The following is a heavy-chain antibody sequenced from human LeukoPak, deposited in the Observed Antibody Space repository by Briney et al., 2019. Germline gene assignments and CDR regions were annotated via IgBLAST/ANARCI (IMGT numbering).Heavy chain of an antibody. D-gene: IGHD1-26*01. Sequence: PGGSLRLSCAASGFTFSSYAMSWVRQAPGKGLEWVSAISGSGGSTYYADSVKGRFTISRDNAKNSLYLQMNSLRAEDTALYYCVRSSLVATTWFDPWGQGTLVTVSS. CDR1: GFTFSSYA. CDR2: ISGSGGST. J-gene: IGHJ5*02. V-gene: IGHV3-23*01. CDR3: VRSSLVATTWFDP.